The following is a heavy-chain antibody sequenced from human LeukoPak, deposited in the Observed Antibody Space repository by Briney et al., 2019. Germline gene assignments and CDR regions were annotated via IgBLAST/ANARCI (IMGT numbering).Heavy chain of an antibody. CDR2: ISVSGGST. J-gene: IGHJ6*03. CDR3: AKGQYLDV. CDR1: GFTFSSYG. Sequence: SGGTLRLSCAASGFTFSSYGMSWVRQAPGKGLEWVSSISVSGGSTYYADSVKGRFTISRDNSKNTLYLQMNSLRAEDTAVYYCAKGQYLDVWGKGTTVTISS. V-gene: IGHV3-23*01.